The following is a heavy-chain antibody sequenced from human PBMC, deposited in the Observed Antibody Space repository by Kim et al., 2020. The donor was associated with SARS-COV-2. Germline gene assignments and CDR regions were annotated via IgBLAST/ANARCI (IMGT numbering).Heavy chain of an antibody. J-gene: IGHJ6*02. CDR1: GFTFSSYG. Sequence: GGSLRLSCAASGFTFSSYGMHWVRQAPGKGLVWVSRINSDGSSTSYADSVKGRFTISRDNAKNTLYLQMNSLRAEDTAVYYCARPVGDCSGGSCDYDYYGMDDWGQGTPVTVSS. CDR3: ARPVGDCSGGSCDYDYYGMDD. D-gene: IGHD2-15*01. CDR2: INSDGSST. V-gene: IGHV3-74*01.